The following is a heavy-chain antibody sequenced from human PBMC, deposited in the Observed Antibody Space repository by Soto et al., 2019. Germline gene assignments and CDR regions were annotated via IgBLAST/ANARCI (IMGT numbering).Heavy chain of an antibody. D-gene: IGHD3-3*01. V-gene: IGHV2-5*02. Sequence: GSGPTLVNPTKTLTLTCTFSGFSLTNRPVGVGWIRQSPGKALEWLAFAYWDDDNRYSPSLRSRLTITKDTSKNQVVLTMTNMDPVDTATYYCAHSAAYYDFWSGLELYYYYYGMDVWGQGTTVTVSS. CDR2: AYWDDDN. CDR1: GFSLTNRPVG. J-gene: IGHJ6*02. CDR3: AHSAAYYDFWSGLELYYYYYGMDV.